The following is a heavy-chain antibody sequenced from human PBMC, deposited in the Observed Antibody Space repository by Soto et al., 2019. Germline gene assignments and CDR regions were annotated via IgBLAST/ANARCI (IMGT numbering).Heavy chain of an antibody. Sequence: EVQLVESEGGLVQRGGSLRLSCAASGFTFNYYWMHWVRQAPGQGLVWVSHIHSDGSTTTYADSVKGRFTISRDNAKNTLYLQMNSLRAEDTAVYYCVRGGKGGFDLWGKGTTVTVSS. CDR2: IHSDGSTT. D-gene: IGHD2-15*01. CDR3: VRGGKGGFDL. CDR1: GFTFNYYW. V-gene: IGHV3-74*01. J-gene: IGHJ3*01.